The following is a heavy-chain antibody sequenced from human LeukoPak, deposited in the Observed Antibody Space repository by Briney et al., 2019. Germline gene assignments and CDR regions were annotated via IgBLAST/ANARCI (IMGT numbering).Heavy chain of an antibody. D-gene: IGHD6-6*01. CDR2: INHSGST. Sequence: SETLSLTCAVYGGSFSGYYWSWIRQPPGKGLEWIGEINHSGSTNYNPSLKSRVTISVDTYKNQFSLKLSSVTAADTAVYYCASGRSSQLANWFDPWGQGTLVTVSS. J-gene: IGHJ5*02. CDR1: GGSFSGYY. CDR3: ASGRSSQLANWFDP. V-gene: IGHV4-34*01.